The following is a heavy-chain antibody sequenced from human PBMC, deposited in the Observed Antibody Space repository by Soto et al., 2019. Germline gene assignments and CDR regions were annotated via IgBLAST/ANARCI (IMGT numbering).Heavy chain of an antibody. Sequence: GGSLRLSCAASGFTFSSYGMHWVRQAPGKGLEWVAVISYDGSNKYYADSVKGRFTISRDNSKNTLYLQMNSLRAEDTAVYYCAKSRGWRQKSDFDYWGQGTLVTVSS. CDR1: GFTFSSYG. CDR3: AKSRGWRQKSDFDY. D-gene: IGHD6-19*01. V-gene: IGHV3-30*18. CDR2: ISYDGSNK. J-gene: IGHJ4*02.